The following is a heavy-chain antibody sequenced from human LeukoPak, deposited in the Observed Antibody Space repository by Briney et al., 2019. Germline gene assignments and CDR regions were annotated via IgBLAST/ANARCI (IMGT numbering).Heavy chain of an antibody. CDR1: GGSISSYY. Sequence: SETLSLTCTVSGGSISSYYWSWIRQPPGKGLEWIGYIYYSGSTNYNPSLKSRVTISVDTSKNQFSLKLSSVTAADTAVYYCARGARGSGSYYNVAGPNWFDPWGQGTLVTVSS. D-gene: IGHD3-10*01. CDR3: ARGARGSGSYYNVAGPNWFDP. CDR2: IYYSGST. V-gene: IGHV4-59*08. J-gene: IGHJ5*02.